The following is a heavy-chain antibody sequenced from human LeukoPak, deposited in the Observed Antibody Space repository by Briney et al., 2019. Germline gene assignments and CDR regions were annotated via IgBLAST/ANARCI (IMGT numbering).Heavy chain of an antibody. J-gene: IGHJ4*02. CDR2: ISSNGGST. CDR3: AREGGVIGYYFDY. Sequence: GGSLRLSCAASGFTVSSNYMSWVRQAPGKGLEYVSAISSNGGSTYYANSVKGRFTISRDNSKNTLYLQMGSLRAEDMAVYYCAREGGVIGYYFDYWGQGTLVTVSS. V-gene: IGHV3-64*01. D-gene: IGHD3-16*02. CDR1: GFTVSSNY.